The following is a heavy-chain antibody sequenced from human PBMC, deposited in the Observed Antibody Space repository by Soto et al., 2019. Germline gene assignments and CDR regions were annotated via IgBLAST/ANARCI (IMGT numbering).Heavy chain of an antibody. J-gene: IGHJ6*02. CDR3: ARELFYGSGSHSSYYYYSGMDV. CDR2: ISYDGRKE. CDR1: GFSFSSYG. Sequence: QVQLVESGGGVVQSGGSLRLSCPASGFSFSSYGIHWVRQAPGEGLEWVAVISYDGRKEFYPESGKGRFTISRDNSKNTLYLEMNSLRVGDSAVYYCARELFYGSGSHSSYYYYSGMDVWGQGTTVTVSS. D-gene: IGHD3-10*01. V-gene: IGHV3-30*04.